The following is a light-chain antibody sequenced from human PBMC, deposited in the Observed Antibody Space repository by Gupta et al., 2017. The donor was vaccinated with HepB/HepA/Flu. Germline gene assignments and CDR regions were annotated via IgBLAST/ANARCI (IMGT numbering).Light chain of an antibody. CDR1: RSDVWGYNL. V-gene: IGLV2-23*02. CDR2: DVN. CDR3: CSYAGSTTVV. J-gene: IGLJ3*02. Sequence: QCPLTPPATVPGSPCPKITLPCTGSRSDVWGYNLVSWYHQHPGKAPRLMIYDVNKRPSGVSSRFSCSKSGNTASLTISVLQAEDEADYYRCSYAGSTTVVFGGGTKLTVL.